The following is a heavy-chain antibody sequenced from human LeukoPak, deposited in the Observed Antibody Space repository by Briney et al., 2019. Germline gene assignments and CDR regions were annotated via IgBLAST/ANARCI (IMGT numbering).Heavy chain of an antibody. CDR2: IIPIFGTA. CDR3: ARSRSLVVVPAFDI. CDR1: GGTFSSYA. J-gene: IGHJ3*02. D-gene: IGHD2-2*01. V-gene: IGHV1-69*13. Sequence: ASVKVSCTASGGTFSSYAISWVRQAPGQGLEWMGGIIPIFGTANYAQKFQGRVTITADESTSTAYMELSSLRSEDTAVYYCARSRSLVVVPAFDIWGQGTMVTVSS.